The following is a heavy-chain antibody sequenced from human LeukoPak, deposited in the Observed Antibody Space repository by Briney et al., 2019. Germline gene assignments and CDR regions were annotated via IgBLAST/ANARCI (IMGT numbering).Heavy chain of an antibody. J-gene: IGHJ3*02. Sequence: PGGSLRLSCAASGFTFSSYSMNWVRQAPGKGLEWVSSISSSSSYIYYADSVKGRFTISRDNAKNSLYLQMNSLRAEDTAVYYCARDRKRFGELAAFDIWGQGTMVTVSS. CDR2: ISSSSSYI. D-gene: IGHD3-10*01. CDR1: GFTFSSYS. V-gene: IGHV3-21*01. CDR3: ARDRKRFGELAAFDI.